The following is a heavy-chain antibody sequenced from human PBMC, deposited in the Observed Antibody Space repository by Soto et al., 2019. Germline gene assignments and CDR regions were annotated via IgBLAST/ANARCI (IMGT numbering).Heavy chain of an antibody. V-gene: IGHV3-7*03. CDR2: IKQDGSEK. CDR3: ARDLRSFVAARPSSV. CDR1: GFTFSSYW. Sequence: GGSLRLSCAASGFTFSSYWMSWVRQAPGKGLEWVANIKQDGSEKYYVDSVKGRFTISRDNAKSSLYLQMNSLRAEDTAAYYCARDLRSFVAARPSSVWGQGTLVTVS. D-gene: IGHD6-6*01. J-gene: IGHJ4*02.